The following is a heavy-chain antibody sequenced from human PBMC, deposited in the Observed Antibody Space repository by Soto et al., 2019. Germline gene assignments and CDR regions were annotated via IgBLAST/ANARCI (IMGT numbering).Heavy chain of an antibody. CDR3: ARLPDSSGWDRVNDAFDI. D-gene: IGHD6-19*01. CDR2: IYYSGST. CDR1: GGSISSSSYY. Sequence: SSETLSLTCTVSGGSISSSSYYWGWIRQPPGKGLEWIGIIYYSGSTYYNPSLKSRVTISVDTSKNQFSLKLSSVTAADTAVYYCARLPDSSGWDRVNDAFDIWGQGTMVTVSS. V-gene: IGHV4-39*01. J-gene: IGHJ3*02.